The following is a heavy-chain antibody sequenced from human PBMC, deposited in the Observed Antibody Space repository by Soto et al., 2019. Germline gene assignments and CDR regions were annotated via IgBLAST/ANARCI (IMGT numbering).Heavy chain of an antibody. CDR3: ARDPSPYTSGWYGIDF. CDR2: ISYDGTNK. Sequence: LRLSCAASGFIFSAYAMLWVRQAPGKGLEWVAAISYDGTNKYYADSIKGRFTISRDNSANTLFLQVNSLRREDTAMYYCARDPSPYTSGWYGIDFWGHGTLVTVSS. CDR1: GFIFSAYA. V-gene: IGHV3-30*04. J-gene: IGHJ4*01. D-gene: IGHD6-19*01.